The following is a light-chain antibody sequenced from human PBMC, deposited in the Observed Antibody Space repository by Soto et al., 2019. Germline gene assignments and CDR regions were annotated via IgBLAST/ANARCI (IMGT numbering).Light chain of an antibody. Sequence: EIQXTQAPSSLAASVGDRVTITCRASQGISNYLAWYHQKPVKAPNLLIYDSSNLEIGVPSRFSGSGSGTHFTFTISSLQTEDIGTYYCQQYAILPITFGRGTRLEIK. CDR2: DSS. CDR3: QQYAILPIT. V-gene: IGKV1-33*01. CDR1: QGISNY. J-gene: IGKJ5*01.